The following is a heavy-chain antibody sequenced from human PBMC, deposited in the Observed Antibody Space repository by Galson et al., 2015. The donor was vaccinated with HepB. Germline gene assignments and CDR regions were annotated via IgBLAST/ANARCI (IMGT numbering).Heavy chain of an antibody. CDR2: ITSSGGNS. Sequence: SLRLCCAASGFSFTRYAMTWVRQAPGKGLEWVSSITSSGGNSYYTDSVKGRFTVSRDNSKNTLLLQLNSLRAEDTAMYFCAKDGIMVANNPYHFHYWGQGTLVTVSS. V-gene: IGHV3-23*01. CDR1: GFSFTRYA. D-gene: IGHD2-15*01. J-gene: IGHJ4*02. CDR3: AKDGIMVANNPYHFHY.